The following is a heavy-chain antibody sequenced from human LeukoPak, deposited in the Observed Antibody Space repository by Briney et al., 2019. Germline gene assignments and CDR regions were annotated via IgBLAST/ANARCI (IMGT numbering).Heavy chain of an antibody. CDR3: ARGNSKRYCTGGSCYWFDP. CDR2: INPSGGST. CDR1: GYTFTSYY. D-gene: IGHD2-15*01. V-gene: IGHV1-46*01. Sequence: ASVKVSCKASGYTFTSYYMHWVRQAPGQGLEWMGIINPSGGSTSYAQKFQGRVTMTRNTSISTAYMELSSLRSEDTAVYYCARGNSKRYCTGGSCYWFDPWGQGTLVTVSS. J-gene: IGHJ5*02.